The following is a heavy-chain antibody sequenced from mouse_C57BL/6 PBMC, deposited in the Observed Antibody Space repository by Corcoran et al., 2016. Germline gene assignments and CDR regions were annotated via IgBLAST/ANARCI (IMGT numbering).Heavy chain of an antibody. V-gene: IGHV1-26*01. D-gene: IGHD1-1*01. CDR2: INPNNGGT. Sequence: VQLQQSGPELVKPGASVKISCKASGYTFTDYYMNWVKQSHGKSLEWIGDINPNNGGTSYNQKFKGKATLTVDKSSSTAYMELRSLTSEDSAVYYCARSDYWGYWGQGTTLTVSS. CDR3: ARSDYWGY. J-gene: IGHJ2*01. CDR1: GYTFTDYY.